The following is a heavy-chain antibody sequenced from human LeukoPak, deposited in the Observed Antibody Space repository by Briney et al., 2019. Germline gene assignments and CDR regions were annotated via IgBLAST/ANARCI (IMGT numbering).Heavy chain of an antibody. D-gene: IGHD1-26*01. J-gene: IGHJ6*02. Sequence: HSGGSLRLSCAASGFTFSSYAMHWVRQAPGEGLEWVAVISYDGSNKYYADSVKGRFTISRDNSKNTLYLQMNSLSAEDTAVYYCARGGIVGPTSYFYYGMDVWGQGTTVTVSS. V-gene: IGHV3-30-3*01. CDR3: ARGGIVGPTSYFYYGMDV. CDR1: GFTFSSYA. CDR2: ISYDGSNK.